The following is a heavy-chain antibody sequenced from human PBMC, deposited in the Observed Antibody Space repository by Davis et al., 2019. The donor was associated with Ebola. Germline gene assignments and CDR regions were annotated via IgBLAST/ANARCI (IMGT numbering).Heavy chain of an antibody. J-gene: IGHJ4*02. Sequence: MPSETLSLTCTVSGGSISSGGYYWSWIRQPPGKGLEWIGEINHSGSTNYNPYLKSRVTISVDTSKNQFSLKLSSVTAADTAVYYCAIQPYSSSSGVDYWGQGTLVTVSS. CDR3: AIQPYSSSSGVDY. D-gene: IGHD6-6*01. V-gene: IGHV4-39*07. CDR2: INHSGST. CDR1: GGSISSGGYY.